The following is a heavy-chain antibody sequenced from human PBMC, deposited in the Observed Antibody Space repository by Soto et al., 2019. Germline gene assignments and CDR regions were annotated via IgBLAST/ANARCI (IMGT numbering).Heavy chain of an antibody. CDR3: ARDFFRNAWYYGMDV. V-gene: IGHV4-59*01. CDR1: GGSISSYY. Sequence: PSETLSLTCTVSGGSISSYYWSWIRQPPGKGLEWIGYIYYSGSTNYNPSLKSRVTISVDTSKNQLSLKLSSVTAADTAVYYCARDFFRNAWYYGMDVWGQGTTVNVSS. J-gene: IGHJ6*02. CDR2: IYYSGST. D-gene: IGHD3-10*01.